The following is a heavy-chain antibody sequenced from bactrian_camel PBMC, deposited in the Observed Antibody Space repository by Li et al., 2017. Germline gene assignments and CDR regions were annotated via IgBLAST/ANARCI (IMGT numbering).Heavy chain of an antibody. V-gene: IGHV3S53*01. CDR1: YFPYDTNNR. CDR2: IDSNGVT. Sequence: HVQLVESGGGSVQAGGSLRLSCLALYFPYDTNNRMGWFRQAPGAKRETVATIDSNGVTKVADSVKARFTASKDNDKKTWYLRMNNLKPEDTALYTCAAEDQAPWDMGWICNYNSWDQGTQVTVS. CDR3: AAEDQAPWDMGWICNYNS. J-gene: IGHJ6*01. D-gene: IGHD3*01.